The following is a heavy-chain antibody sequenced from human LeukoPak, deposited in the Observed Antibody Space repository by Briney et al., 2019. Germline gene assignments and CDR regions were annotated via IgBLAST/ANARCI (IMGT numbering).Heavy chain of an antibody. CDR3: ARLVVPAATPGPFDY. V-gene: IGHV4-30-2*01. Sequence: NPSQTLSLTCAVSGGSISSGNYSWSWIRQPPGKGLEWIGYIYHSGRTFYNPSLKSRVTISVDTSKNQISLEVTSVTAADTAVYYCARLVVPAATPGPFDYWGQGTLVTVSS. CDR2: IYHSGRT. D-gene: IGHD2-2*01. CDR1: GGSISSGNYS. J-gene: IGHJ4*02.